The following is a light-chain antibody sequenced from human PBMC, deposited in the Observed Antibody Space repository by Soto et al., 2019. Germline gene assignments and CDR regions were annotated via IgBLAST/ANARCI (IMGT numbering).Light chain of an antibody. V-gene: IGKV3-20*01. Sequence: IVLTQSPGTLSVSPGERATISCRTSQIVSSRYLAWYKQKPGQAPKLLSYRGSNRATDIPDRVSGSGSGTDFTLTISSLEPADFAVFYCHQYNDWPPAFGQGTKVDIK. J-gene: IGKJ1*01. CDR1: QIVSSRY. CDR3: HQYNDWPPA. CDR2: RGS.